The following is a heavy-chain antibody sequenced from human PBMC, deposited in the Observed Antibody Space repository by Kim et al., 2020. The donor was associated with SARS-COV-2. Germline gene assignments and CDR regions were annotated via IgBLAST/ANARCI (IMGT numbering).Heavy chain of an antibody. D-gene: IGHD2-2*01. J-gene: IGHJ6*02. CDR1: GYTLTELS. Sequence: ASVKVSCKVSGYTLTELSMHWVRQAPGKGLEWMGGFDPEDGETIYAQKFQGRVTMTEDTSTDTAYMELSSLRSEDTAVYYCATAAPIVVVPAAEHYYYYYGMDVWGQGTTVTVS. CDR3: ATAAPIVVVPAAEHYYYYYGMDV. CDR2: FDPEDGET. V-gene: IGHV1-24*01.